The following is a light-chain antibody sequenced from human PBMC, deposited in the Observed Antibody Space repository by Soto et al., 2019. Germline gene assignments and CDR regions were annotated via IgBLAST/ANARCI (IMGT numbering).Light chain of an antibody. Sequence: DVVMTQSPLSLPVTLGQPASISCRSGPSLVHSDGNTYLHWFQQRPGQSPRRLISKVSNRDSGVPERFSGRGSGTDFTLMISRVEAEDVGVYYCMQGTHWPYSCGQGTKLEIK. CDR2: KVS. J-gene: IGKJ2*03. CDR3: MQGTHWPYS. CDR1: PSLVHSDGNTY. V-gene: IGKV2-30*02.